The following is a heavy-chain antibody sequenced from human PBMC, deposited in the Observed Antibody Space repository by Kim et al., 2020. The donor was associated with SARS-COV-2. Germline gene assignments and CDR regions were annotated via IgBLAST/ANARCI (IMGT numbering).Heavy chain of an antibody. V-gene: IGHV5-51*01. Sequence: GESLKISCQGSGYSFSDYWIGWVRQMPGKGLEWMGIIYPGDSDTRYSPSFKGQVTISADKSVSTAYLQWNTLKASDTAIYYCARNPYTQYGGPGSFDFWGRGTLVTVSS. CDR2: IYPGDSDT. D-gene: IGHD3-16*02. J-gene: IGHJ4*02. CDR3: ARNPYTQYGGPGSFDF. CDR1: GYSFSDYW.